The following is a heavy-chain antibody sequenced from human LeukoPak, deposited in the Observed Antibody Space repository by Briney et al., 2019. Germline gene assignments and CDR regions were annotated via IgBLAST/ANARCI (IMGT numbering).Heavy chain of an antibody. J-gene: IGHJ4*02. Sequence: SETLSLTCTVSGGSISSYYWSWIRQPPGRGLEWIGYIYYSGSTNYNPSLKSRVTISVDTSKNQFSLKLSSVTAADTAVYYCARDNGRESSSGEFDYWGQGTLVTVSS. CDR2: IYYSGST. CDR3: ARDNGRESSSGEFDY. CDR1: GGSISSYY. V-gene: IGHV4-59*01. D-gene: IGHD6-6*01.